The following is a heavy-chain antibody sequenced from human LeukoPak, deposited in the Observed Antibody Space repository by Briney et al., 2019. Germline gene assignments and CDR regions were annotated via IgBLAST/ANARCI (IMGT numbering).Heavy chain of an antibody. CDR1: SYA. Sequence: SYAISWXRQAPXQXXXWXXXXXPIFGTANYAQKFQGRVTITADESTSTAYMELSSLRSEDTAVYYCARVITMVRGVPPPGMDVWGKGTTVTVSS. CDR3: ARVITMVRGVPPPGMDV. D-gene: IGHD3-10*01. J-gene: IGHJ6*04. CDR2: XXPIFGTA. V-gene: IGHV1-69*01.